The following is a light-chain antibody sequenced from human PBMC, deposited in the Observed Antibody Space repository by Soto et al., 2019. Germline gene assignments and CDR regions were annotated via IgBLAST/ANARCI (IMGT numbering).Light chain of an antibody. CDR2: EVS. CDR1: SSAVGGYNY. CDR3: CSYAGSSTFV. V-gene: IGLV2-14*01. J-gene: IGLJ2*01. Sequence: QSALTQPASVSGSPGQSITISCTGTSSAVGGYNYVSWYQQHPGEAPKLMIYEVSNRPSGVSNRFSGSKSGNTASLTISGLQAEDEADYYCCSYAGSSTFVFGGGTKVTVL.